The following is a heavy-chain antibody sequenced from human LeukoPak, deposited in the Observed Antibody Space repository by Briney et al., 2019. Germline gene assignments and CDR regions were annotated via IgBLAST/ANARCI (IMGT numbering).Heavy chain of an antibody. Sequence: GGSLRLSCAASGFTFSNYAMTWVRQAPGKGLEWVSTISGSAGSTYYADSVKGRFTISRDNSKNTLYLQMNSLRAEDTAVCYCAQHSGGWGCWGQGTLVTVSS. D-gene: IGHD2-15*01. CDR2: ISGSAGST. J-gene: IGHJ4*02. CDR1: GFTFSNYA. V-gene: IGHV3-23*01. CDR3: AQHSGGWGC.